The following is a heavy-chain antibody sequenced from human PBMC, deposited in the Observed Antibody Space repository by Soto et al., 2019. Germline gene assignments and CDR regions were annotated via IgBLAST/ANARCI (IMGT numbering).Heavy chain of an antibody. J-gene: IGHJ6*02. D-gene: IGHD6-13*01. CDR1: GFTFSSYA. CDR3: AKVRSKSQQLVFSLYYYGMDV. CDR2: ISGSGGST. Sequence: GGSLRLSCAASGFTFSSYAMSWVRQAPGKGLEWVSAISGSGGSTYYADSLKGRLTISRDNSKNTLYLQMNSLRAEDTAVYYCAKVRSKSQQLVFSLYYYGMDVWGQGTTVTVSS. V-gene: IGHV3-23*01.